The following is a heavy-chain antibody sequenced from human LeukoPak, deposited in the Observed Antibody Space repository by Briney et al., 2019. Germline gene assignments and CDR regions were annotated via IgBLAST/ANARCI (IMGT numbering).Heavy chain of an antibody. CDR3: ARGENYYGSGSYYNQTIDY. D-gene: IGHD3-10*01. CDR1: GGSFSGYY. V-gene: IGHV4-34*01. Sequence: EASETLSLTCAVYGGSFSGYYWSWIRQPPGKGLEWIGEINHSGSTNYNPSLKSRITISVDTSKNQFSLKLSSVTAADTAVYYCARGENYYGSGSYYNQTIDYWGQGTLVTVSS. CDR2: INHSGST. J-gene: IGHJ4*02.